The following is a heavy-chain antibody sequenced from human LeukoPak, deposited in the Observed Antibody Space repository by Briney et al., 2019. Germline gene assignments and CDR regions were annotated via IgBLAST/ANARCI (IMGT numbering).Heavy chain of an antibody. CDR2: IIPIFGTA. Sequence: RASVKVSCKASGGTFISYAISWVRQAPGQGLEWMGGIIPIFGTANYAQKFQGRVTITTDESTSTAYMELSSLRSEDTAVYYCARETGGGYCSSTSCYGWFDPWGQGTLVTVSS. J-gene: IGHJ5*02. CDR3: ARETGGGYCSSTSCYGWFDP. CDR1: GGTFISYA. D-gene: IGHD2-2*01. V-gene: IGHV1-69*05.